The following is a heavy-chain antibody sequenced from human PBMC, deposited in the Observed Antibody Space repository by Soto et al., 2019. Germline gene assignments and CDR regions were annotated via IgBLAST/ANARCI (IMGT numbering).Heavy chain of an antibody. CDR1: GFTFNNYA. D-gene: IGHD1-26*01. Sequence: QVQLVESGGGVVQPGRTLRLSCAASGFTFNNYAIHWVRKAPGKGLERVAVIANDGRDTRYADPDKGRFTVSRDNSKNAMNLQLNSLRADDAAVYHCARDSKPGAAAYYFGSWCQGGVVTVSS. CDR2: IANDGRDT. J-gene: IGHJ4*02. V-gene: IGHV3-30*03. CDR3: ARDSKPGAAAYYFGS.